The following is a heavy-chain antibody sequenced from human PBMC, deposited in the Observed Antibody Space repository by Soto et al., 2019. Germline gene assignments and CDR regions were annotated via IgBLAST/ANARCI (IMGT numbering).Heavy chain of an antibody. Sequence: GGSLRLSCAASGFTFSMYWMHWVRQVPGKGPEWVSRINDDGSHTNYADSVKGRFTISRDNAKNTLYLQMNDLRAEDTAVYYCTRGPRSTSTGTGAFWGQGTLVTVS. J-gene: IGHJ4*02. V-gene: IGHV3-74*01. CDR2: INDDGSHT. CDR1: GFTFSMYW. D-gene: IGHD1-1*01. CDR3: TRGPRSTSTGTGAF.